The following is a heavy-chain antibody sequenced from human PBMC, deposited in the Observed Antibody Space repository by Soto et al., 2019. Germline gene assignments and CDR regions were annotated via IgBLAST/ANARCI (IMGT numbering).Heavy chain of an antibody. D-gene: IGHD3-10*01. CDR2: IYHSGST. V-gene: IGHV4-30-2*01. CDR3: ARGIYYYGSGTGYYYYHGMDV. J-gene: IGHJ6*02. Sequence: PSEPLSLTCAVSDGSISSGGYSWSWIRQPPGKGLEWIGYIYHSGSTYYNPSLKSRVTISVDRSKNQFSLKLSSVTAADTAVYYCARGIYYYGSGTGYYYYHGMDVWGQGTTVTVSS. CDR1: DGSISSGGYS.